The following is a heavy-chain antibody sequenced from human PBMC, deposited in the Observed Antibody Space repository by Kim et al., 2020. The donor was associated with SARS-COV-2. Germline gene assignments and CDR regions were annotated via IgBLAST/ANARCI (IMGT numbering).Heavy chain of an antibody. Sequence: YDADSVTGRFTLSRDNSKNTLYLQMNSLRAEDTAVYYCASAVVTAMALDYWGEGTLVTVSS. CDR3: ASAVVTAMALDY. V-gene: IGHV3-33*01. D-gene: IGHD5-18*01. J-gene: IGHJ4*02.